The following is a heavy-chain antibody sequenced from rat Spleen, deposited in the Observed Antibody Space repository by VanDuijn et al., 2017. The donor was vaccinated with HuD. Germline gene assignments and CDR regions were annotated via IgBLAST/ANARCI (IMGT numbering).Heavy chain of an antibody. Sequence: EVQLVESGGGLVQPGRSLTLSCAASGFTFSDYAMAWVRQAPKKGLEWVATISTSGDNTYYRDSVKGRFTISRDNAKSTLYLQMDSLRSEDTATYYCARGRLFDYWGQGVMVTVSS. V-gene: IGHV5S23*01. CDR2: ISTSGDNT. CDR3: ARGRLFDY. J-gene: IGHJ2*01. CDR1: GFTFSDYA.